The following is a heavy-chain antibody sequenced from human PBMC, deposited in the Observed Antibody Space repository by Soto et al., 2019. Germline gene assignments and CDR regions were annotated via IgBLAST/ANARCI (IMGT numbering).Heavy chain of an antibody. D-gene: IGHD3-22*01. CDR3: AKHVRPRYYYDTTGYYRDY. Sequence: PGGSLRLSCAASGFTFSNYDMHRVRQAPGKGLEWVALMSYDGGNKYYADSVKGRFTISRDNSKNTLYLQMNSLRAEDTAVYYCAKHVRPRYYYDTTGYYRDYWGQGTLVTVSS. CDR1: GFTFSNYD. CDR2: MSYDGGNK. V-gene: IGHV3-30*18. J-gene: IGHJ4*02.